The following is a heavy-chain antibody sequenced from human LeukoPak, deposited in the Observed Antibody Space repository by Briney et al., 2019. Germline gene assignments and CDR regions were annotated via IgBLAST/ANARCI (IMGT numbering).Heavy chain of an antibody. J-gene: IGHJ4*02. CDR2: IKEDGSEK. V-gene: IGHV3-7*01. D-gene: IGHD6-13*01. CDR1: AFTFSYYW. Sequence: GGSLRLSCAASAFTFSYYWVNWGRQAPGPGMGWVASIKEDGSEKNYLDSVKSRCTTSRDNTTNSLYLQMDTPIAAATTVYYYLRDRGYSTYDWWGQGTLLTVS. CDR3: LRDRGYSTYDW.